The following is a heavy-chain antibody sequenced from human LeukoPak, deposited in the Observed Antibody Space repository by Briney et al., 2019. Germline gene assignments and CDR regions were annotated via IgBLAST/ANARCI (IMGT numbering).Heavy chain of an antibody. CDR2: ISAYNGNT. D-gene: IGHD6-19*01. CDR1: GYTFTSYG. Sequence: ASVKVSCKSSGYTFTSYGISWVRQAPGQGLEWMGWISAYNGNTNYAQKHQGRVTMTTDTSTSTDYMELRSLTSDETAVYYCARVAEGIAVAGAYYFDYWGQGTLVTVSS. J-gene: IGHJ4*02. V-gene: IGHV1-18*01. CDR3: ARVAEGIAVAGAYYFDY.